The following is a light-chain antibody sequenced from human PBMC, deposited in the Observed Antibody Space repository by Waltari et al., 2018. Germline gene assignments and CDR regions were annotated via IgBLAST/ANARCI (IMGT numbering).Light chain of an antibody. CDR2: DAS. Sequence: DIVLTQSPATLSLSPGERATLSCRASQSVGTYLSWYQQKPGQAPRLLIYDASNRATGIPARFSGSGSGTDFTLTISSLEPEDFAVYYCQHYGSSPLYTFGQGTKLEIK. J-gene: IGKJ2*01. V-gene: IGKV3-11*01. CDR3: QHYGSSPLYT. CDR1: QSVGTY.